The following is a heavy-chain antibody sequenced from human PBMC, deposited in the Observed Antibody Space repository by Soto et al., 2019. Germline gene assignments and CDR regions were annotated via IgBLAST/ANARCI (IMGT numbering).Heavy chain of an antibody. CDR2: ISSGSSTI. CDR3: VRDRSGYDAQPYWFDA. Sequence: GGSLRLSCAASGFTFNTYSMNWVRQAPGKGLEWVSYISSGSSTIYYADSVKGRFTISRENAKNSLYLQMNSLRDEDTAVYYGVRDRSGYDAQPYWFDAWGQGTLVTVSS. D-gene: IGHD5-12*01. V-gene: IGHV3-48*02. J-gene: IGHJ5*02. CDR1: GFTFNTYS.